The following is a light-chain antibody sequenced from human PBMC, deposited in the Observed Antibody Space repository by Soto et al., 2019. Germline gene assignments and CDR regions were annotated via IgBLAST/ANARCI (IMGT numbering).Light chain of an antibody. V-gene: IGKV3-15*01. CDR2: GAS. Sequence: EIVMTQSPATLSVSPGERATLSCRASQSVSSNLAWYQQKPGQAPRLLMYGASTRATGIPDRFSGSGSGTEFTLTLSSLQSEDFAVYYCQQHKNGPPWTFGQGTKVEIK. J-gene: IGKJ1*01. CDR3: QQHKNGPPWT. CDR1: QSVSSN.